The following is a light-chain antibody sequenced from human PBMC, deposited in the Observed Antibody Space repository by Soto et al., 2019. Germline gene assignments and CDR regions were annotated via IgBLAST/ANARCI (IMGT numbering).Light chain of an antibody. CDR1: QSVSSN. J-gene: IGKJ1*01. Sequence: EIVMTQSPATLSVSPGERATLSCRASQSVSSNLAWYQQKPGQAPRLLIYGASTRATGIPARFSGSGSGTEFTHTISSLQSEDFAVYYCQQYNNWPLRTFGQGTKVDIK. CDR3: QQYNNWPLRT. V-gene: IGKV3-15*01. CDR2: GAS.